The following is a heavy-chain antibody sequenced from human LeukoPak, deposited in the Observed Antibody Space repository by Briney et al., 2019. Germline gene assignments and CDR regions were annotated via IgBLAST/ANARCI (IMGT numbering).Heavy chain of an antibody. CDR1: GYSFTSYW. CDR2: IYPGDSDT. D-gene: IGHD6-13*01. V-gene: IGHV5-51*01. J-gene: IGHJ4*02. CDR3: ARGPLRMSGAYSSSWELDY. Sequence: GESLKISCKGSGYSFTSYWIGWVRQMPGKGLEWMGIIYPGDSDTRYSPSFQGQVTISADKSISTAYLQWSSLKASDTAMYYCARGPLRMSGAYSSSWELDYWGQGTLVTVSS.